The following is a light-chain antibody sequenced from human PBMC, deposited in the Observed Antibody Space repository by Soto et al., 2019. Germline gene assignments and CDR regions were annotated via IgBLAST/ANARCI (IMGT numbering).Light chain of an antibody. CDR1: SSDVGGYNY. CDR2: EVS. J-gene: IGLJ1*01. Sequence: QYALTQPASVSGSPGQSITVSCTGTSSDVGGYNYVSWYQQLPGKAPKLMIFEVSNRPSGVSNRFSGSKSGNTASLTISGLQAEDEADYYCSSYTSSSTQVFGTGTKLTVL. CDR3: SSYTSSSTQV. V-gene: IGLV2-14*01.